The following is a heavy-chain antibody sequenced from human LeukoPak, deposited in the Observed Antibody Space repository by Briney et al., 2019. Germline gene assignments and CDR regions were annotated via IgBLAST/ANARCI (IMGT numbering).Heavy chain of an antibody. Sequence: PGGSLRLSCAASGFTFSSYAMHWVRQAPGKGLEWVAVISYDGSNKYYADSVKGRFTISRDNSKNTLHLQMNSLRGEDTAVYYCAKEWDLLAYYWGQGTLVTVSS. D-gene: IGHD1-26*01. CDR3: AKEWDLLAYY. V-gene: IGHV3-30*04. CDR1: GFTFSSYA. J-gene: IGHJ4*02. CDR2: ISYDGSNK.